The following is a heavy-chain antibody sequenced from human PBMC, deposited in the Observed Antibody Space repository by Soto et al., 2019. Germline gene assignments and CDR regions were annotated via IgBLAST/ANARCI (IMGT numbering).Heavy chain of an antibody. J-gene: IGHJ4*02. CDR1: GGSISSDDDY. CDR3: ARGSHNFDS. D-gene: IGHD3-10*01. CDR2: ISYSGKT. Sequence: PSETLSLTCNVSGGSISSDDDYWSWIRQRPGKGLEWIGYISYSGKTYYNPSLKSRITMSVDTSKRQLSLKLRSVTAADAAVFYCARGSHNFDSWGQGGPVTVS. V-gene: IGHV4-30-4*01.